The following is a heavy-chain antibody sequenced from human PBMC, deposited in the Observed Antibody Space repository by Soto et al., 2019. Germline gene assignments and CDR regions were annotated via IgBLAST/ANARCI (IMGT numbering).Heavy chain of an antibody. CDR3: ANDGSARWDPGTGFYYGMDV. D-gene: IGHD1-1*01. Sequence: PGGSLRLSCAASGFTFSSYGMHWVRQAPGKGLEWVAVISYDGSNKYYADSVKGRFTISRDNSKNTLYLQMNSLRAEDTAVYYCANDGSARWDPGTGFYYGMDVWGQGTTVTVSS. CDR1: GFTFSSYG. CDR2: ISYDGSNK. V-gene: IGHV3-30*18. J-gene: IGHJ6*02.